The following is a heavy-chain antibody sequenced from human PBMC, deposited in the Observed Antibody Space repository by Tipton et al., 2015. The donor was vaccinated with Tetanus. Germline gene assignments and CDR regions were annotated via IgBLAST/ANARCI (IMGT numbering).Heavy chain of an antibody. V-gene: IGHV3-73*01. CDR2: IRSKADNYAP. CDR3: TRPWTTSLYGMDV. Sequence: SLRLSCAASGFSFRGSVMHWVRQAPGKGLEWVARIRSKADNYAPTYAASVQGRFTISRDDSQNMAYLQMNSLKTEDTAVYYCTRPWTTSLYGMDVWGQGTTITVSS. D-gene: IGHD2-2*01. CDR1: GFSFRGSV. J-gene: IGHJ6*02.